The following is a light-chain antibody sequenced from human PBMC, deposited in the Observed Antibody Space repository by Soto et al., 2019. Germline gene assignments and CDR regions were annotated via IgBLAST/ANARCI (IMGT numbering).Light chain of an antibody. J-gene: IGLJ3*02. CDR3: AAWDESPNVPV. CDR2: SDN. V-gene: IGLV1-44*01. CDR1: NSNVGSNT. Sequence: QSVLTQPASASGTPGQRVTISCSGSNSNVGSNTVNWYQQFPGAAPTLLIHSDNQRPSGVPDRFSGSRSGTSASLAISGLQSEDEADYYCAAWDESPNVPVFGGGTKLTVL.